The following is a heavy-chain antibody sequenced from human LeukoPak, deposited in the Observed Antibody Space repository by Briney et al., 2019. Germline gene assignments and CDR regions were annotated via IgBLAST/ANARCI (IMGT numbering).Heavy chain of an antibody. D-gene: IGHD5-18*01. CDR3: ASSPTRGYSYGPNYFDY. CDR2: ISGSGGST. Sequence: GGSLRLSCAASGFTFSSYAMSWVRQAPGKGLEWVSAISGSGGSTYYADSVKGRFTISRHNSKNTLYLQMNSLRAEDTAVYYCASSPTRGYSYGPNYFDYWGQGTLVTVSS. J-gene: IGHJ4*02. CDR1: GFTFSSYA. V-gene: IGHV3-23*01.